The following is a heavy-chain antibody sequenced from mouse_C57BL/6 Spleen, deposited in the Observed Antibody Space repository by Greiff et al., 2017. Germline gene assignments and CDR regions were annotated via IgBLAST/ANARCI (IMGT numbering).Heavy chain of an antibody. CDR1: GYAFSSYW. CDR3: AREGYYSLDY. V-gene: IGHV1-82*01. D-gene: IGHD2-12*01. J-gene: IGHJ2*01. CDR2: IYPGDGDT. Sequence: QVQLQQSGPELVKPGASVKISCKASGYAFSSYWMNWVKQRPGKGLEWIGRIYPGDGDTNYNGKFKGKATLTADKSSSTAYMQLSSLSSEESAVYFCAREGYYSLDYWGQSTTLTVSS.